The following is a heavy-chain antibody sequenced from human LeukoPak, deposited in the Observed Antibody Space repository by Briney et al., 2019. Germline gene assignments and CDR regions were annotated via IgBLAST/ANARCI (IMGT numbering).Heavy chain of an antibody. CDR1: EITFSDFW. V-gene: IGHV3-7*01. J-gene: IGHJ4*02. Sequence: PGGSLRLSCSVSEITFSDFWMNWVRQAPGKGLEWVASIKKDGSEEYYVDSVGGRFTIPRDNAQNSLYLQMNSLRDEDAAVYYCASGHYADYDWGQGTLVTVSS. CDR3: ASGHYADYD. CDR2: IKKDGSEE. D-gene: IGHD4-17*01.